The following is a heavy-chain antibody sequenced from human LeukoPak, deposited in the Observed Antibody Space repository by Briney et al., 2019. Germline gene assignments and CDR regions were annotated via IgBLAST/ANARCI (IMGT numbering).Heavy chain of an antibody. CDR1: GYSISSGYY. Sequence: SETLSLTCAVSGYSISSGYYWSWIRQPPGKGPEWIAYIHSTGSTNYNPSLKSRVAISADTSKNQFSLTLRLVTAADTAVYYCARVARDGYLAYYFDYWGQGILVTVSS. J-gene: IGHJ4*02. D-gene: IGHD5-24*01. CDR3: ARVARDGYLAYYFDY. V-gene: IGHV4-61*01. CDR2: IHSTGST.